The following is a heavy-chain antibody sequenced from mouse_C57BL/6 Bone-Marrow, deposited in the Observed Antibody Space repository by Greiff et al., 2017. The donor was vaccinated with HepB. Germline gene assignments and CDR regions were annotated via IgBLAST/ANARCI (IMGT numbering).Heavy chain of an antibody. D-gene: IGHD1-1*01. J-gene: IGHJ3*01. CDR3: AREDYYGSIAY. Sequence: VQLQQSGPELVKPGASVKISCKASGYSFTGYYMNWVKQSPEKGLEWIGEINPSTGGTTYNQKFKAKATLTVDKSSSTAYMQLKSLTSEDSAVYYCAREDYYGSIAYWGQGTLVTVSA. V-gene: IGHV1-42*01. CDR1: GYSFTGYY. CDR2: INPSTGGT.